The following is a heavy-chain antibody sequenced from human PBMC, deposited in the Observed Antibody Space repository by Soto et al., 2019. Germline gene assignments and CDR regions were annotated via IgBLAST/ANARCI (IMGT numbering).Heavy chain of an antibody. Sequence: EVQLVESGGALVKPGGSLRLSCAVSGLTFNNAWMSWVRQVPGKGLEWVGRIKGKTDGGSTDYAAAVKGRFTMSRDDSENTLYLQMNSLKVEDTAVYYCSSQPPLEIWNVYYQDYYFDNWGQGTRVTVSS. J-gene: IGHJ4*02. CDR2: IKGKTDGGST. D-gene: IGHD3-3*01. CDR3: SSQPPLEIWNVYYQDYYFDN. CDR1: GLTFNNAW. V-gene: IGHV3-15*02.